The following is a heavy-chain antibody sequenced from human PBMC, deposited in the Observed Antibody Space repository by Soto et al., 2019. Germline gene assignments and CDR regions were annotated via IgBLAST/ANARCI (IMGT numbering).Heavy chain of an antibody. CDR1: GYSFTSYW. CDR2: IYPGDSDT. V-gene: IGHV5-51*01. CDR3: ARHARRTAMVTHLDY. D-gene: IGHD5-18*01. Sequence: PGESLKISCKGSGYSFTSYWIGWVRQMPGKGLEWMGIIYPGDSDTRYSPSFQGQVTISADKSISTAYLQWSSLKASDTAMYYCARHARRTAMVTHLDYWGQGTLVTVSS. J-gene: IGHJ4*02.